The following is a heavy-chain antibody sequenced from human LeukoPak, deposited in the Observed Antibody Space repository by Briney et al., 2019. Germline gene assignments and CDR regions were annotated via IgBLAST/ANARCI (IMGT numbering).Heavy chain of an antibody. CDR2: ISTSSSYI. V-gene: IGHV3-21*01. CDR1: GFIFSIYS. Sequence: GGSVSLSCALYGFIFSIYSMRWVRQARGEGLEWVSSISTSSSYIYCADSVQGRFTISRDNAKNSLYLQMNSLRAEDTDVYYCARGYSSGWYGGWGEGSLVTVSS. J-gene: IGHJ4*02. CDR3: ARGYSSGWYGG. D-gene: IGHD6-19*01.